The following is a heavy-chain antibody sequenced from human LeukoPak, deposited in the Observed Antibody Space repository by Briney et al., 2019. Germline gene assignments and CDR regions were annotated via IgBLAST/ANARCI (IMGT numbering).Heavy chain of an antibody. D-gene: IGHD5-18*01. Sequence: SETLSLTCTVSGGSISSYYWSWTRQPPGKGLEWIGYIYYSGSTNYNPSLKSRVTISVDTSKNQFSLKLSSVTAADTAVYYCATSVDTAMVTSLHFDYWGQGTLVTVSS. CDR2: IYYSGST. CDR1: GGSISSYY. CDR3: ATSVDTAMVTSLHFDY. J-gene: IGHJ4*02. V-gene: IGHV4-59*08.